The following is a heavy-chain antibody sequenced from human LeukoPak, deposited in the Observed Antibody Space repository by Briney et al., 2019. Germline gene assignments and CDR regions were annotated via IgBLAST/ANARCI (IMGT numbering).Heavy chain of an antibody. Sequence: PSETLSLTCAVYGGSFSGYYWSWIRQPPGKGLEWIGEINHSGSTNYNPSLKSRVTISVDTSKNQFSLKLSSVTAADTAVYYCARPPLYFDWFDDAFDIWGQGTMVTVSS. CDR1: GGSFSGYY. V-gene: IGHV4-34*01. J-gene: IGHJ3*02. CDR3: ARPPLYFDWFDDAFDI. CDR2: INHSGST. D-gene: IGHD3-9*01.